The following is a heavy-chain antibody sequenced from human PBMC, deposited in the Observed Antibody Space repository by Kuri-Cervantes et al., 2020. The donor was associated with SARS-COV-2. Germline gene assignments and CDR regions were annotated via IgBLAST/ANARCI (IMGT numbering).Heavy chain of an antibody. D-gene: IGHD3-3*01. Sequence: LSLTCAASGFTFSSYSMNWVRQAPGKGLEWVSYISSSSSTIYYADSVKGRFTISRDNAKNSLYLQMNSLRAEDTAVYYCARDDYDFWSGSPYYMDVWGKGTTVTVSS. CDR3: ARDDYDFWSGSPYYMDV. CDR2: ISSSSSTI. V-gene: IGHV3-48*01. CDR1: GFTFSSYS. J-gene: IGHJ6*03.